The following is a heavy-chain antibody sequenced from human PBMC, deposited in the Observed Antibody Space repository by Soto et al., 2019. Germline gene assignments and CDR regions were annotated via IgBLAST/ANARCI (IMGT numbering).Heavy chain of an antibody. CDR2: ISGSGGST. D-gene: IGHD1-26*01. CDR1: GFTFSSYA. CDR3: AKEGEEGAHFHYYYGMDV. Sequence: PXGSLRLACAASGFTFSSYAMSWVRQAPGKGLEWVSAISGSGGSTYYADSVKGRFTISRDNSKNTLYLQMNSLRAEDTAVYYCAKEGEEGAHFHYYYGMDVWGQGTTVTVSS. V-gene: IGHV3-23*01. J-gene: IGHJ6*02.